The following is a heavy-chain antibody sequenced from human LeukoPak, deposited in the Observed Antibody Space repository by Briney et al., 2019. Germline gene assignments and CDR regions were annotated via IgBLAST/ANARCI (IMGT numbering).Heavy chain of an antibody. V-gene: IGHV3-7*01. CDR1: GFTFSSYW. CDR3: ARGPQTISYFDY. CDR2: IQQGGSHK. D-gene: IGHD4/OR15-4a*01. J-gene: IGHJ4*02. Sequence: GGSLRLSCAASGFTFSSYWMGWVRQAPGKGLEWVASIQQGGSHKYYMDSVEGRFTISRDNAKNSLFLQMNSLRAEDTAVYYCARGPQTISYFDYWGQGSLVTVSS.